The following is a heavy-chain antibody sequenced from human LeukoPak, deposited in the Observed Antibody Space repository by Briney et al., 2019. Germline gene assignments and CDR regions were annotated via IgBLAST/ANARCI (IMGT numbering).Heavy chain of an antibody. CDR1: GYTFTGYY. CDR2: INPNSGGT. D-gene: IGHD1-7*01. V-gene: IGHV1-2*02. CDR3: ARDDEVTGTKSYYYYMDV. Sequence: GASVKVSCKASGYTFTGYYMHWVRQAPGQGLEWMGWINPNSGGTNYAQKFQGRVTMTRDTSISTAYMELSSLRSEDTAVYYCARDDEVTGTKSYYYYMDVWGKGTTVTVSS. J-gene: IGHJ6*03.